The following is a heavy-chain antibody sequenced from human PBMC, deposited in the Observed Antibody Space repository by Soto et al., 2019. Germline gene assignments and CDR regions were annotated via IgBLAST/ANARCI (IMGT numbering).Heavy chain of an antibody. Sequence: SETLSLTCTVSGGSISSSSYYWGWIRQPPGKGLEWIGSIYYSGSTYYNPSLKSRVTISVDTSKNQFSLKLSSVTAADTAVYYCARRPSSSSYYFDYWGQGTLVTVSS. CDR2: IYYSGST. CDR1: GGSISSSSYY. D-gene: IGHD6-6*01. J-gene: IGHJ4*02. CDR3: ARRPSSSSYYFDY. V-gene: IGHV4-39*01.